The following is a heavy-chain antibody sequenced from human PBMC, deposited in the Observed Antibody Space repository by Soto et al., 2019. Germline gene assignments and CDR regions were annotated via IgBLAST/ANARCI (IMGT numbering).Heavy chain of an antibody. CDR1: GFTFSSYA. CDR3: AKASGWFGNYNDY. CDR2: ISASGGSP. D-gene: IGHD3-10*01. V-gene: IGHV3-23*01. J-gene: IGHJ4*02. Sequence: GGSLRLSCAASGFTFSSYAMTWVRQAPGKGLEWVSAISASGGSPYYADSVKGRFAVSKDNSKNMLYLQMNSLRAEDTAVYYCAKASGWFGNYNDYWGQGTLVTVSS.